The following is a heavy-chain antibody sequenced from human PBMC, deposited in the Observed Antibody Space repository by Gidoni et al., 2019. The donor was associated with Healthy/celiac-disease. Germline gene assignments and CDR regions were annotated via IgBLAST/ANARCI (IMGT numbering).Heavy chain of an antibody. CDR3: ARAEVAVAGTPVFDY. Sequence: QVQLQESGPGLVKPSETLSLTCTVSGGSISSYYWSWIRQPPGKGLEWIGYIYYSGSTNYNPSLKSRVTISVDTSKNQFSLKLSSVTAADTAVYYCARAEVAVAGTPVFDYWGQGTLVTVSS. CDR1: GGSISSYY. J-gene: IGHJ4*02. D-gene: IGHD6-19*01. CDR2: IYYSGST. V-gene: IGHV4-59*01.